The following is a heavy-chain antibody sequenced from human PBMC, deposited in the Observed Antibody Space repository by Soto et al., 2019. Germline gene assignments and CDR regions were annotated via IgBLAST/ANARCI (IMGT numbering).Heavy chain of an antibody. J-gene: IGHJ4*02. Sequence: VSGGSISSNIYYWGWIRQPPGKGLEWIGSISFSGSTYYNPSLKSRVTISVDTSKNQFSLNLNSVTAADTAVYYCAPHAKRDYIFYWGQGTLVTVSS. CDR2: ISFSGST. CDR3: APHAKRDYIFY. V-gene: IGHV4-39*01. CDR1: GGSISSNIYY.